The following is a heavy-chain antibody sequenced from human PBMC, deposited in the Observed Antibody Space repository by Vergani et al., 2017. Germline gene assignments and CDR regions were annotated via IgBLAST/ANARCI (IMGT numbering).Heavy chain of an antibody. D-gene: IGHD3-9*01. J-gene: IGHJ6*02. CDR3: AREDYDILTGYYAPSHYYYGMDV. V-gene: IGHV1-69*04. CDR2: IIPILGIA. CDR1: GGTFSSYA. Sequence: QVQLVQSGAEVKKPGSSVKVSCKASGGTFSSYAISWVRPAPGQGLEWMGRIIPILGIANYAQKFQGRVTITADKSTSTAYMELSSLRSEDTAVYYCAREDYDILTGYYAPSHYYYGMDVWGQGTTVTVSS.